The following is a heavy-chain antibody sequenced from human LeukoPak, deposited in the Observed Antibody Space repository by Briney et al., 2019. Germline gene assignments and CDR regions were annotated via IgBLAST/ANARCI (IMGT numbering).Heavy chain of an antibody. CDR1: GFTFSSYS. D-gene: IGHD2-15*01. Sequence: PGGSLRLSCAASGFTFSSYSMNWVRQAPGKGLEYVSAISSNGGSTYYANSVKGRFTISRDNSKNTLYLQMGSLRAEDMAVYYCARDRGGAEIWFDYWGQGTLVTVSS. J-gene: IGHJ5*01. CDR2: ISSNGGST. V-gene: IGHV3-64*01. CDR3: ARDRGGAEIWFDY.